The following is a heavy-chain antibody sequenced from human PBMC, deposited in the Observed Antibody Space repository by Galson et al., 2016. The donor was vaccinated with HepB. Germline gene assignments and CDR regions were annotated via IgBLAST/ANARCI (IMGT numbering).Heavy chain of an antibody. J-gene: IGHJ6*02. CDR2: INRDESST. V-gene: IGHV3-74*01. CDR1: GFTFSSYY. CDR3: ARDPSYYSGMDV. Sequence: LRLSCAASGFTFSSYYMHWVRQAPGKGLVWVSRINRDESSTSYADYVKGRFIISRDNAKNTLYLQMNSLRAEDAAVYYCARDPSYYSGMDVWGQGTTVTVSS.